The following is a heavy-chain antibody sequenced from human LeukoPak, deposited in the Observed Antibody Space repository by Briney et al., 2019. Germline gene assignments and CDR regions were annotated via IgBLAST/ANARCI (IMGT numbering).Heavy chain of an antibody. CDR3: ARDPGQYSGSPYYFDY. CDR1: GGSISSSSYY. D-gene: IGHD1-26*01. CDR2: IYYSGST. Sequence: PSETLSLTCTVSGGSISSSSYYWGWIRQPPRKGLEWIGSIYYSGSTYYNPSLKSRVTISVDTSKNQFSLKLSSVTAADTAVYYCARDPGQYSGSPYYFDYWGQGTLVTVSS. J-gene: IGHJ4*02. V-gene: IGHV4-39*07.